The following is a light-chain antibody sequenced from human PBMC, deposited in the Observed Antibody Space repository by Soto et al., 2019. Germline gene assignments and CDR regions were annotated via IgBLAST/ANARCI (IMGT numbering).Light chain of an antibody. Sequence: DIQMTQSPSTLSGSVGDRVTITCRASQSISNWLAWYQQKPGKAPNLLIYFASTLQSGVPSRFSGSGSGTEFTLTISSLQPDDFATYYCQQYDTSPLTFGGGTKVDI. V-gene: IGKV1-5*03. CDR1: QSISNW. CDR2: FAS. J-gene: IGKJ4*01. CDR3: QQYDTSPLT.